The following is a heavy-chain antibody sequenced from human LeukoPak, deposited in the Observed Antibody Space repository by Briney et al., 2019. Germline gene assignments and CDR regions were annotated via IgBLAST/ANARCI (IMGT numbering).Heavy chain of an antibody. V-gene: IGHV4-34*01. J-gene: IGHJ4*02. CDR2: INHSGST. Sequence: SETLSLTCAVYGGSFSGYYWSWIRQPPGKGLEWIGEINHSGSTNYNPSLKSRVTISVDTSKNQFSLKLSSVTAADTAVYCCARSSIYYDSSGYRIWGQGTLVTVSS. CDR3: ARSSIYYDSSGYRI. D-gene: IGHD3-22*01. CDR1: GGSFSGYY.